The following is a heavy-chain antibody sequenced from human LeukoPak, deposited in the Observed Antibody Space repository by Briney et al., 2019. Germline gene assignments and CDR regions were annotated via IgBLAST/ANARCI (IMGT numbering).Heavy chain of an antibody. D-gene: IGHD2-2*01. CDR2: ISSSSSYI. CDR3: ARVSMLGSQLLSGRHRDYYYYGMDV. J-gene: IGHJ6*02. V-gene: IGHV3-21*01. CDR1: GFTFSDCA. Sequence: GGSLRLSCAVSGFTFSDCALGWVRQAPGKGLEWVSSISSSSSYIYYADSVKGRFTISRDNSKNTLYLQMNSLRAEDTAVYYCARVSMLGSQLLSGRHRDYYYYGMDVWGQGTTVTVSS.